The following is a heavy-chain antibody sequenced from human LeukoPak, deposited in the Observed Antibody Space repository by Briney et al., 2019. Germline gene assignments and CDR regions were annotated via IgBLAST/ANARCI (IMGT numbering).Heavy chain of an antibody. CDR3: ARGMAAGY. D-gene: IGHD5-24*01. CDR2: IKHSGIT. V-gene: IGHV4-34*01. CDR1: GGPFSRYY. Sequence: SETLSLTCAVYGGPFSRYYWIWIPQPPGRGLEWIGEIKHSGITNYSPSLKSPVSISVNTSRAQFSLKLSSVTAADTAVYYCARGMAAGYWGQGTLVTVSS. J-gene: IGHJ4*02.